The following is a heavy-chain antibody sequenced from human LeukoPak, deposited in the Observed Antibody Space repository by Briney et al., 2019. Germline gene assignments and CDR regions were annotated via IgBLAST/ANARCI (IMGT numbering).Heavy chain of an antibody. Sequence: SETLSLTCTVSGYSISSGYYWGWIRQPPGRGLEWIGSIYHSGSTYYNPSLKSRVTISVDTSKNQFSLKLSSVTAADTAVYYCARVFFIGYYDSSGYYPPGFDPWGQGTLVTVSS. V-gene: IGHV4-38-2*02. CDR3: ARVFFIGYYDSSGYYPPGFDP. CDR2: IYHSGST. J-gene: IGHJ5*02. D-gene: IGHD3-22*01. CDR1: GYSISSGYY.